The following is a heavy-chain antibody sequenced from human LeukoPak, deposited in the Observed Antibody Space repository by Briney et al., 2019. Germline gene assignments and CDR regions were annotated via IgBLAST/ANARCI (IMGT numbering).Heavy chain of an antibody. J-gene: IGHJ5*02. CDR3: ARDYYGSGSYYRTFDP. CDR2: IIPIFGTA. D-gene: IGHD3-10*01. V-gene: IGHV1-69*06. Sequence: ASVKVSCKASGGTFSSYAINWVRQAPGQGLEWMGGIIPIFGTANYAQKFQGRVTITADKSTSTAYMELRSLRSDDTAVYYCARDYYGSGSYYRTFDPWGQGTLVTVSS. CDR1: GGTFSSYA.